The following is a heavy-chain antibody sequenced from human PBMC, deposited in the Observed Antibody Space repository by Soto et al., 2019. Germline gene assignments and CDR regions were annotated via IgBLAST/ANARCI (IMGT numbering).Heavy chain of an antibody. V-gene: IGHV3-48*04. D-gene: IGHD1-26*01. CDR1: GFTFSRYT. CDR2: ISGGGGTM. CDR3: ARDKSGTYSIDS. J-gene: IGHJ4*02. Sequence: EVQVVESGGGSVQPGGSLRLSCAASGFTFSRYTMNWVRQAPGKGLEWLSYISGGGGTMSYADSVKGRVTISRDNAKNSLYLQMDSLRAEDTAVYYCARDKSGTYSIDSWGQGTLVTVSS.